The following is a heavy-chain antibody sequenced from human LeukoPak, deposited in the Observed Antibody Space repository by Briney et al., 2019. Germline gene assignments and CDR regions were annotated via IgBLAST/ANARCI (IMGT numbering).Heavy chain of an antibody. CDR3: ARTTSMTASGYDY. Sequence: GASVKVSCKASGYTFTNYHINWVRQASGQGLEWMTWINPDTGDKGYARKFQDRVTITTDTSIITAYMELSSLSSEDTAVYFCARTTSMTASGYDYWGQGTLVTVSS. V-gene: IGHV1-8*03. J-gene: IGHJ4*02. D-gene: IGHD2-21*02. CDR1: GYTFTNYH. CDR2: INPDTGDK.